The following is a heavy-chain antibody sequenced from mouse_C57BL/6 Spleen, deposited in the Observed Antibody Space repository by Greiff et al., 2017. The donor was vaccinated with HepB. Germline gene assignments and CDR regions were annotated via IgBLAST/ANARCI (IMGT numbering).Heavy chain of an antibody. V-gene: IGHV5-15*01. CDR1: GFTFSDYG. CDR2: ISNLAYSI. CDR3: ERRYSSYWYFDV. J-gene: IGHJ1*03. D-gene: IGHD2-5*01. Sequence: EVLLVESGGGLVQPGGSLKLSCAASGFTFSDYGMAWVRQAPRKGPEWVAFISNLAYSIYYADTVTGRFTISRENAKNTLYLEMSSLRSEDTAIYYCERRYSSYWYFDVWGTGTTVTVSS.